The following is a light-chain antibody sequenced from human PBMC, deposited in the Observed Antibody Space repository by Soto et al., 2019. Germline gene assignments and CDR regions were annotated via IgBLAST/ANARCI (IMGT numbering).Light chain of an antibody. CDR2: DVS. V-gene: IGLV2-14*03. J-gene: IGLJ1*01. CDR3: TSFTSGHTYV. CDR1: SSDVGGYNF. Sequence: QSVLTQPASVSGSPGQSITISCTGTSSDVGGYNFVSWYQQYPDEAPRLMIYDVSNRPSGVPNRFSGSKSGDTASLTISGLQAEDEADYYCTSFTSGHTYVFGTGTKVTVL.